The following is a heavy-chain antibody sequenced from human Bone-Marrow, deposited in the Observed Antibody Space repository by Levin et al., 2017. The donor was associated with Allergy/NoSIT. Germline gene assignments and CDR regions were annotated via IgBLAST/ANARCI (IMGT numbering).Heavy chain of an antibody. J-gene: IGHJ6*02. D-gene: IGHD2-2*01. CDR2: IHYSGST. V-gene: IGHV4-59*01. CDR1: GGAISSYY. Sequence: SCTVSGGAISSYYWSWIRQPPGKGLEWIGYIHYSGSTNYNPSLNSRGTISVDTSKNQFSLRLSSVTAADTAVYYCARGLSSWSQEYYYYGMDVWGQGTTVTVSS. CDR3: ARGLSSWSQEYYYYGMDV.